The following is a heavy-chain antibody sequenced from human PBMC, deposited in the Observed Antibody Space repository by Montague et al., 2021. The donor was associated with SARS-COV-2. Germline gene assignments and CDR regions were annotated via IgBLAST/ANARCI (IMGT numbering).Heavy chain of an antibody. J-gene: IGHJ6*02. CDR1: RFTFSSYS. CDR2: ISSSSSTI. D-gene: IGHD5-24*01. CDR3: AREGEMATIWVGYYYYYGMDV. Sequence: SLRLSCAASRFTFSSYSMNWVRQAPGKGLEWVSYISSSSSTIYYADSVKGRFTISRDNAKNSLYLQMNSLRAEDMAVYYCAREGEMATIWVGYYYYYGMDVWGQGTTVTVSS. V-gene: IGHV3-48*04.